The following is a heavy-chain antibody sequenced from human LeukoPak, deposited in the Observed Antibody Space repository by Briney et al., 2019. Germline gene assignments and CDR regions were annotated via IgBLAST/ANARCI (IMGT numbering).Heavy chain of an antibody. J-gene: IGHJ4*02. D-gene: IGHD6-19*01. CDR3: AKAGSSGWSSFDY. Sequence: GASVKVSCKASGGTFSSYAISWVRQAPGQGLEWMGGIIPIFGTANYAQKFQGRVTITADKSTSTAYMELSSLRSEDTAVYYCAKAGSSGWSSFDYWGQGTLVTVSS. V-gene: IGHV1-69*06. CDR2: IIPIFGTA. CDR1: GGTFSSYA.